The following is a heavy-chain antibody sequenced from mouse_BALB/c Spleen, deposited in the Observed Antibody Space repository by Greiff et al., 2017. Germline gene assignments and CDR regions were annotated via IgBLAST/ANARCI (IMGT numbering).Heavy chain of an antibody. CDR1: GYTFTSYW. CDR2: INPSTGYT. CDR3: ARGLLLACFAY. V-gene: IGHV1-7*01. D-gene: IGHD2-3*01. J-gene: IGHJ3*01. Sequence: QVHVKQSGAELAKPGASVKMSCKASGYTFTSYWMHWVKQRPGQGLEWIGYINPSTGYTEYNQKFKDKATLTAHKSSSTAYMQLSSLTSEDSAFYYCARGLLLACFAYWGQRTLFTVSA.